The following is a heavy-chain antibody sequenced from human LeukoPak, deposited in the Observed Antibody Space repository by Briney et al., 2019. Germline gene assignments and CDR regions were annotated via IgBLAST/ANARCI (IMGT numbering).Heavy chain of an antibody. CDR2: IYYSGST. J-gene: IGHJ4*02. CDR3: ARSRVAGKGVKYFDY. D-gene: IGHD6-19*01. CDR1: GGSISSGGYY. Sequence: PQTLSLTCTVSGGSISSGGYYWSWIRQHPGKGLEWIGYIYYSGSTYYNPSLKSRVTISVDTSKNQFSLKLSSVTAADTAVYYCARSRVAGKGVKYFDYWGQGTLVTVSS. V-gene: IGHV4-31*03.